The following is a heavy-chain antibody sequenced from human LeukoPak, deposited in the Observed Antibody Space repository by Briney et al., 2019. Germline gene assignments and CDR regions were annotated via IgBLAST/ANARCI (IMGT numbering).Heavy chain of an antibody. Sequence: GRSLRLFCAASGFTFGSYAMYWVRQAPGKGLEWVSGIFGSGGSAHYADSVKGRFTISRDNSKNTVYLQMDSLRAEDTATYYCAKTTTGYSSGRYPAWPIDYWGQGTLVTVSS. V-gene: IGHV3-23*01. CDR2: IFGSGGSA. CDR1: GFTFGSYA. CDR3: AKTTTGYSSGRYPAWPIDY. J-gene: IGHJ4*02. D-gene: IGHD2-15*01.